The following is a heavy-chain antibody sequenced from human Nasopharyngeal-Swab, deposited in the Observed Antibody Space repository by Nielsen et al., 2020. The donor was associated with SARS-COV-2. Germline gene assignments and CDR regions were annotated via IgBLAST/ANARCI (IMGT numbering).Heavy chain of an antibody. Sequence: SETLSLTCTVSGGSISSYYWSWIRQPPGKGLEWIGYLYHSGSTNYNPSLKSRVTISVDTSKNQFSLKLSSVTAADTAVCYCAREFGDTFDYWGQGTLVTVSS. CDR3: AREFGDTFDY. V-gene: IGHV4-59*01. CDR1: GGSISSYY. CDR2: LYHSGST. D-gene: IGHD2-21*01. J-gene: IGHJ4*02.